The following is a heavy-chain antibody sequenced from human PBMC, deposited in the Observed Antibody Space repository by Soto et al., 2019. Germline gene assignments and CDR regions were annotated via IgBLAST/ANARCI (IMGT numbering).Heavy chain of an antibody. CDR1: GYTFTSYA. V-gene: IGHV1-3*01. CDR2: INAGNGNT. Sequence: KVSCKASGYTFTSYAMHWVRQAPGQRLEWMGWINAGNGNTKYSQKFQGRVTLTRDTSASTAYMELSSLRSEDTAVYYCARDLHYDSSGYYPQMVFDYWGQGTLVTVSS. J-gene: IGHJ4*02. D-gene: IGHD3-22*01. CDR3: ARDLHYDSSGYYPQMVFDY.